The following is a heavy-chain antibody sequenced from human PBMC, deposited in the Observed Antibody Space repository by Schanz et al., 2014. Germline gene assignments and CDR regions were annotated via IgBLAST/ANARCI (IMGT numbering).Heavy chain of an antibody. J-gene: IGHJ4*02. CDR1: GITFSSHS. V-gene: IGHV3-48*04. CDR3: ARDHTTESYYSAGPPIDY. Sequence: EVHLVESGGGLVQPGGSLRLSCAASGITFSSHSFNWVRQAPGKGLEWISYITYNGGTIYYAESVKGRFTISRDNAKNSLYLQMNSLRAEDTAVYYCARDHTTESYYSAGPPIDYWGQGTLLTVSS. D-gene: IGHD1-26*01. CDR2: ITYNGGTI.